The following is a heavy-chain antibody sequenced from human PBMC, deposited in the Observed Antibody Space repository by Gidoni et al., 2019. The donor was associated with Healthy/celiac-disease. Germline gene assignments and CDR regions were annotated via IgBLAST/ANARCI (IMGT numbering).Heavy chain of an antibody. CDR3: AKERTLDYGSYYFDY. CDR1: GFTFSRYG. J-gene: IGHJ4*02. CDR2: ISYYGSNK. V-gene: IGHV3-30*18. D-gene: IGHD4-17*01. Sequence: QVQLVESGGGVVQPGRSLRLSSAASGFTFSRYGMHWVRPAPGKGLEWVAVISYYGSNKYYADSGKGRFTISRDNSKNTLYLQMNSLRAEDTAVYYCAKERTLDYGSYYFDYWGQGTLVTVSS.